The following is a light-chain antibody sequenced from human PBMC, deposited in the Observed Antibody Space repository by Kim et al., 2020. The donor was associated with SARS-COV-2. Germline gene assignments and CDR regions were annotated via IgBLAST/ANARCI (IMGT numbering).Light chain of an antibody. CDR3: QQSHTAPLLT. V-gene: IGKV1-39*01. J-gene: IGKJ4*01. CDR1: QSINAY. CDR2: AAS. Sequence: ASVGDRVTITWLASQSINAYLNWYQQKPGKAPKLLIYAASTLQSGVPSRFSGSGSGTDFTLTINSLQTEDFATYYCQQSHTAPLLTFGGGTKLEI.